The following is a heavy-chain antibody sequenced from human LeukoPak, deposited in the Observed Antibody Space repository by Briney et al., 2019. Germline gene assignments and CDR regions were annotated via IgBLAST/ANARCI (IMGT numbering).Heavy chain of an antibody. V-gene: IGHV4-59*01. CDR1: GGSISSYY. D-gene: IGHD3-22*01. CDR3: ARGPVVVITTDAFGV. CDR2: IYYSGST. Sequence: SETLSLTCTVSGGSISSYYWSWIRQPPGKGLEWIGYIYYSGSTNYNPSLKSRATISVDTSKNQFSLKLSSVTAADTAVYYCARGPVVVITTDAFGVWGQGTMVTVSS. J-gene: IGHJ3*01.